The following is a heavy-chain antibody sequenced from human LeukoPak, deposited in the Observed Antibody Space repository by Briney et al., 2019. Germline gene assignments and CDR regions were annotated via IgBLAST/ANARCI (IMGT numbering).Heavy chain of an antibody. CDR3: AREGGGRRRAGIDY. CDR1: GFSFSNYE. CDR2: ISSSGSTI. Sequence: GGSLRLSCAASGFSFSNYELNWVRQAPGKGLEWVSYISSSGSTIYYADSVKGRFSVSRDSAENSLFLQMNSLRAEDTAVYYCAREGGGRRRAGIDYWGQGTLVIVSS. V-gene: IGHV3-48*03. D-gene: IGHD1-1*01. J-gene: IGHJ4*02.